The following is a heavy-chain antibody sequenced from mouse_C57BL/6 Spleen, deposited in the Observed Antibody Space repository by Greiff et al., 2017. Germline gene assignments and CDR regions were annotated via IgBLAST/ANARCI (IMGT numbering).Heavy chain of an antibody. CDR1: GFTFSDCG. J-gene: IGHJ4*01. D-gene: IGHD2-4*01. Sequence: EVHLVESGGGLVKPGGSLKLSCAASGFTFSDCGMHWVRQAPEKGLEWVAYISSGSSTIYYADTVKGRFTISRDNAKNTLFLQMTSLRSEDTAMYYCARLRLAMDYWGQGTSVTVSS. V-gene: IGHV5-17*01. CDR3: ARLRLAMDY. CDR2: ISSGSSTI.